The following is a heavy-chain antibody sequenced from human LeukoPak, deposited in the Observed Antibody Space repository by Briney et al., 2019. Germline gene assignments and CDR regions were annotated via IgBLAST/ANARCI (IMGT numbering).Heavy chain of an antibody. J-gene: IGHJ4*02. CDR3: ARDFPAVGATGDY. CDR2: INTNTGNP. V-gene: IGHV7-4-1*02. Sequence: ASVKVSCKASGYTFTSYAMNWVRQAPGQGLEWMGWINTNTGNPTYAQGFTGRFVFSLDTSVSTTYLQTSSLKAEDTAVYYCARDFPAVGATGDYWGQGTLVTVSS. D-gene: IGHD1-26*01. CDR1: GYTFTSYA.